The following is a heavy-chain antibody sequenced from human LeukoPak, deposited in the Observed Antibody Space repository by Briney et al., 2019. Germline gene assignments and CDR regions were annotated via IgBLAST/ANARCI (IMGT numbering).Heavy chain of an antibody. J-gene: IGHJ5*02. CDR3: AMMKTQTYYYDSSGYINWFDP. V-gene: IGHV4-34*01. CDR1: GGSFSGYY. CDR2: INHSGST. D-gene: IGHD3-22*01. Sequence: SETLSLTCAVYGGSFSGYYWSWIRQPPGKGLEWIGEINHSGSTNYNPSLKSRVTISVDTSKNQFSLKLSSVTAADTAVYYCAMMKTQTYYYDSSGYINWFDPWGQGTLVTVSS.